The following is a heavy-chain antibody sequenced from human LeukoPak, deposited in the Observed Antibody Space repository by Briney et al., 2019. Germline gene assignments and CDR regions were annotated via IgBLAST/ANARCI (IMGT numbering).Heavy chain of an antibody. Sequence: PGGSLRLSCAASGFTFSSYWMSWVRQAPGKGLEWVANIKPDGSEKYYVDSVKGRFTISRDNAKNSLYLQMNSLRAEDTAVYYCAKDLVAYCSGGSCYPYFDYWGQGTLVTVSS. CDR1: GFTFSSYW. J-gene: IGHJ4*02. D-gene: IGHD2-15*01. CDR2: IKPDGSEK. CDR3: AKDLVAYCSGGSCYPYFDY. V-gene: IGHV3-7*01.